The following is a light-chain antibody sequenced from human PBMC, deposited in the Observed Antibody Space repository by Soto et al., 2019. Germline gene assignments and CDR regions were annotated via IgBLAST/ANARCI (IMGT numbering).Light chain of an antibody. V-gene: IGKV1-5*01. CDR3: QQYNTYCT. CDR2: DVS. CDR1: QSISPW. J-gene: IGKJ1*01. Sequence: DVQMTQSPSTLSASVRDRVTITFRASQSISPWLAWYQQKPGKAPKLLIYDVSRLEGGVPSRFSGSGSGTEFTLTINSLHPYDSATYYCQQYNTYCTFGQGTKVDI.